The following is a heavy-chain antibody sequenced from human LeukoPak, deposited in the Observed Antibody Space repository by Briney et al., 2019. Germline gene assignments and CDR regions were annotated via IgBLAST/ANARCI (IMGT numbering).Heavy chain of an antibody. CDR3: ARRTFGGVIVYYFDY. CDR2: IYPGDSDT. V-gene: IGHV5-51*01. Sequence: GESLKTSCKGSGYSFTSYWIGWVRQMPGKGLEWMGIIYPGDSDTRYSPSFQGQVTISADKSISTAYLQWSSLKASDTAMYYCARRTFGGVIVYYFDYWGQGTLVTVSS. D-gene: IGHD3-16*02. CDR1: GYSFTSYW. J-gene: IGHJ4*02.